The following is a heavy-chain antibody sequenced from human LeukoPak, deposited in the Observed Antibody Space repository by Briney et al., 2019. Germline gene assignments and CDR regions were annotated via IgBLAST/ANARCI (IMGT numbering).Heavy chain of an antibody. D-gene: IGHD3-10*01. CDR1: GFTFSSYG. Sequence: GRSLRLSCAASGFTFSSYGMHWVRQAPGKGLEWVAVISYDGSNKYYADSVKGRFTISRDNSKITLYLQMNSLRAEDTAVYYCARDPGINAFDIWGQGTMVTVSS. V-gene: IGHV3-30*03. CDR3: ARDPGINAFDI. CDR2: ISYDGSNK. J-gene: IGHJ3*02.